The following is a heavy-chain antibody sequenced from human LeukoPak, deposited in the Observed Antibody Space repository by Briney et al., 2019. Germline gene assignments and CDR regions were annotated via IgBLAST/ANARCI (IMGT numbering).Heavy chain of an antibody. CDR1: GGSISSDNYF. D-gene: IGHD5-12*01. J-gene: IGHJ4*02. Sequence: PSETLSLTCSVSGGSISSDNYFWSWIRQPAGQGLEWIGRISTSGSTNYNPSFESRITISLDTSKSQFSLILSSVTAADTAVYYCARGTSGYSVFDSWGQGTLVTVSS. CDR3: ARGTSGYSVFDS. CDR2: ISTSGST. V-gene: IGHV4-61*02.